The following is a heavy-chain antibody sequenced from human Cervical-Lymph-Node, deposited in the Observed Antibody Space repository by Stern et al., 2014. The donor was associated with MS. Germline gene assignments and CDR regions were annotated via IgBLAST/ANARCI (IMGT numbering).Heavy chain of an antibody. D-gene: IGHD1-14*01. J-gene: IGHJ6*02. CDR1: GGTFSSFG. V-gene: IGHV1-69*06. Sequence: QVQLMQSGAELKKPGSSVRVSCKASGGTFSSFGISWVRQAPGQGLEWVGGIIPIFGTANYAQQLQDRVTITADTSTSTAYMDLSSLRSEDTAVYYCASGLIPRDHYNYYGMEVWGQGTTVTVSS. CDR3: ASGLIPRDHYNYYGMEV. CDR2: IIPIFGTA.